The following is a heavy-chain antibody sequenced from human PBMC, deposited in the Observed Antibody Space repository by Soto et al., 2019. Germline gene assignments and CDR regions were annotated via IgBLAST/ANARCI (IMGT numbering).Heavy chain of an antibody. V-gene: IGHV3-30-3*01. CDR3: ARVGLFGGSYHLDY. D-gene: IGHD1-26*01. J-gene: IGHJ4*02. CDR1: GFTFSSYA. Sequence: QVQLVESGGGVVQPGRSLRLSCAASGFTFSSYAMHWVRQAPGKGLEWVAVISYDGSNKYYADSVKGRFTISRDNSKNTLYLQMNSLRAEDTAVYYCARVGLFGGSYHLDYWGQGTLVTVSS. CDR2: ISYDGSNK.